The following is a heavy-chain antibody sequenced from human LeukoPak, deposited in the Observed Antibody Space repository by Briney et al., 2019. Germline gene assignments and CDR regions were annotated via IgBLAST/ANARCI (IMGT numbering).Heavy chain of an antibody. Sequence: GGSLRLSCAASGFTFSTYSMNWVRQAPGKGLEWISYIRGSSDSRYYADSVKGRFTISRDNAKNSLYLQMNSLRDEDTAVYFCARVSSGWAGYMDVWGQGTTVTVSS. CDR2: IRGSSDSR. V-gene: IGHV3-48*02. J-gene: IGHJ6*02. CDR1: GFTFSTYS. D-gene: IGHD6-19*01. CDR3: ARVSSGWAGYMDV.